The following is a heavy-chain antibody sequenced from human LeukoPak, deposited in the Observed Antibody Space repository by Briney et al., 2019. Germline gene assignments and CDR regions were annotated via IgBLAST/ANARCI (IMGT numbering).Heavy chain of an antibody. V-gene: IGHV3-21*01. D-gene: IGHD3-22*01. J-gene: IGHJ6*02. Sequence: GGSLRLSCAASGFTFSSYSMNWVRQAPGKGLEWVSSISSSSSYIYYADSVKGRFTISRDNVKNSLYLQMHSLRAEDTAVYYCARGTTYYHDSSGRYGMDVWGQGTTVTVSS. CDR3: ARGTTYYHDSSGRYGMDV. CDR1: GFTFSSYS. CDR2: ISSSSSYI.